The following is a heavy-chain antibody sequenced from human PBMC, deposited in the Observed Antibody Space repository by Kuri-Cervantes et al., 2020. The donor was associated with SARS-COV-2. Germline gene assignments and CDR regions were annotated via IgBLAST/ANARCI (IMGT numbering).Heavy chain of an antibody. J-gene: IGHJ6*03. D-gene: IGHD2-8*02. CDR3: ARGRRGYSSGTFYDYMDV. V-gene: IGHV4-31*01. Sequence: LRLSCTVSGGSINSGGYYWSWVRQLPGKGLEWIGYVYYSGYTYYNPSLKRLVTISIDTSKNQFSLSRTSVTAADTAVYFCARGRRGYSSGTFYDYMDVWGKGTTVTVSS. CDR2: VYYSGYT. CDR1: GGSINSGGYY.